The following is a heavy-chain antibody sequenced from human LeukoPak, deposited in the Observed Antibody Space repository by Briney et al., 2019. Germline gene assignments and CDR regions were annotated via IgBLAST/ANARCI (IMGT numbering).Heavy chain of an antibody. Sequence: GGSLRLSCAASGFTFSSYWMHWVRQAPGKGLVWVSRINTDGSSTSYADSVKGRFTISRDNAKNTLYLQMNSLRAEDTAVYYCAREPGSGHFNLASYYMDVWGKGTTVTVSS. CDR3: AREPGSGHFNLASYYMDV. J-gene: IGHJ6*03. CDR2: INTDGSST. V-gene: IGHV3-74*01. D-gene: IGHD3-3*01. CDR1: GFTFSSYW.